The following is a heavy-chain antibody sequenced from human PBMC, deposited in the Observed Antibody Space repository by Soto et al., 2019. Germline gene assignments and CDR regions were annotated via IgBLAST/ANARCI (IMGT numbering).Heavy chain of an antibody. CDR2: IYYSGST. CDR1: YGYSSSYC. V-gene: IGHV4-59*01. CDR3: ARGPYYDFWSGYYGLDY. J-gene: IGHJ4*02. Sequence: SCSVVYGYSSSYCWCWIQKPPEKGLEWIGYIYYSGSTNYNPSLKSRVTISVDTSKNQFSLKLSSVTAADTAVYYCARGPYYDFWSGYYGLDYWGQGTLVTVSS. D-gene: IGHD3-3*01.